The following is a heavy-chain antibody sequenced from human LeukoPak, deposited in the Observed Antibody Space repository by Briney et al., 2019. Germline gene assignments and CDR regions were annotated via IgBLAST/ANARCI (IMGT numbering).Heavy chain of an antibody. CDR1: GGSISTYY. CDR3: ARHISAGAPRTAFDI. D-gene: IGHD3-3*02. J-gene: IGHJ3*02. V-gene: IGHV4-4*07. Sequence: SETLSLTCSVSGGSISTYYWSWIRQSAGKGLEWIGRIHTSGSTNYNPSLKSRVTMSVDTSKNQFSLKLSSVTAADTAVYYCARHISAGAPRTAFDIWGLGTMVTVSS. CDR2: IHTSGST.